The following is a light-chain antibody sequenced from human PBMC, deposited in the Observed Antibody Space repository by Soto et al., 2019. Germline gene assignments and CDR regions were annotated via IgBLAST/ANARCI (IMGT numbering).Light chain of an antibody. J-gene: IGKJ4*01. CDR1: QSVSTW. Sequence: DIQMTQSPSTLSASVGDSVTVTCRASQSVSTWLAWYQQKPGKAPKLLISDASSFESGVPSRFSGSGSGTEFTLTISSLQPDDFATYSCQQLNSYPLTFGGGTKVEIK. CDR3: QQLNSYPLT. V-gene: IGKV1-5*01. CDR2: DAS.